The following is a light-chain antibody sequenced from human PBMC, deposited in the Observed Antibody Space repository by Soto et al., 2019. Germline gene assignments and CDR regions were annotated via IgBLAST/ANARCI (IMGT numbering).Light chain of an antibody. CDR1: QTISTY. CDR3: QQSDSTPYT. CDR2: DAS. V-gene: IGKV1-39*01. Sequence: DIQLTQSPSSLSASVEYRVILTGRASQTISTYLNWYQQKPGKAPRLLIYDASSLLSGVPSRFSGSGSGTDFTLTIASLQPEDFSTYYCQQSDSTPYTFGQGTKVDNK. J-gene: IGKJ2*01.